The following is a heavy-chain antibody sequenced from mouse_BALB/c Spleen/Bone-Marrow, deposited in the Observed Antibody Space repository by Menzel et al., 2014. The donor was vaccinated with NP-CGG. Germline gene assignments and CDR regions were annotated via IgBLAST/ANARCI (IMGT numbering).Heavy chain of an antibody. J-gene: IGHJ4*01. D-gene: IGHD2-3*01. CDR3: ARWLLRYYAMDD. Sequence: QVQLQQSGAELVEPGASVKLSCKASGYTFTSYWMHWVKQRPGQGLEWIGEIDPSDSYTNYNQKFKGKATLTVDKSSSTAYMQLSSLTSEDSAVYFCARWLLRYYAMDDWGQGTSVTVSS. CDR2: IDPSDSYT. CDR1: GYTFTSYW. V-gene: IGHV1-69*02.